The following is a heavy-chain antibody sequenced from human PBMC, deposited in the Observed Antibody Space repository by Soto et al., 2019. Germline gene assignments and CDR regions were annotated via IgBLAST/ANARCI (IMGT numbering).Heavy chain of an antibody. CDR1: GFTFSTYW. Sequence: EVQLVESGGGLVQPGGSLRLSCAATGFTFSTYWMHWVRQGPGKGLVWVSRISTDGSSTTYADSVKGRFTISRDNAKNTLXXXXXXXGXEDTAVYYXARATGSNHPFDYWGQGSLVTVSS. J-gene: IGHJ4*02. D-gene: IGHD2-2*01. CDR2: ISTDGSST. V-gene: IGHV3-74*01. CDR3: ARATGSNHPFDY.